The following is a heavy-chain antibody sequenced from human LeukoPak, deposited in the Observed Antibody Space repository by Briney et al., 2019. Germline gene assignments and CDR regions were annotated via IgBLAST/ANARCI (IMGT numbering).Heavy chain of an antibody. CDR3: AMLGYCSGGSCYIGVRYYYYMDV. D-gene: IGHD2-15*01. CDR2: INHSGRT. V-gene: IGHV4-34*04. J-gene: IGHJ6*03. CDR1: GGSFSGYY. Sequence: SETLSLTCAVYGGSFSGYYWSWIRQPPGKGLEWIGEINHSGRTNHNPSLKSRATISVDTSKNQFSLNLSSVTAADTAVYYCAMLGYCSGGSCYIGVRYYYYMDVWGKGTTVTVSS.